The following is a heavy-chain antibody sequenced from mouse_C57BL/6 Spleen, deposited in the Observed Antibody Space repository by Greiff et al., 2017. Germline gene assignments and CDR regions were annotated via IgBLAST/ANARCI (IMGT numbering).Heavy chain of an antibody. Sequence: EVKVVESGGGLVKPGGSLKLSCAASGFTFCDYGMHWVRQAPEKGLEWVAYISSGSSTIYYADTVKGRFTISRDNAKNTLFLQMTSLRSEDTAMYYCARQIYYGYYFDYWGQGTTLTVSS. V-gene: IGHV5-17*01. CDR1: GFTFCDYG. CDR3: ARQIYYGYYFDY. D-gene: IGHD2-2*01. J-gene: IGHJ2*01. CDR2: ISSGSSTI.